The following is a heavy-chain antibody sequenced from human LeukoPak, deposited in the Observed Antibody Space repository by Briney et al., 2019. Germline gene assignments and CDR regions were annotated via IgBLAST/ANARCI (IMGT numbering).Heavy chain of an antibody. J-gene: IGHJ4*02. CDR1: GGTFSSYA. V-gene: IGHV1-69*01. CDR2: IIPIFGTA. CDR3: AREYNDILTGYYGGDY. D-gene: IGHD3-9*01. Sequence: GASVKVSCKASGGTFSSYAISWLRQAPGQGLEWMGGIIPIFGTANYAQKFQGRVTITADESTCTAYMELSSLRSEDTAVYYCAREYNDILTGYYGGDYWGQGTLVTVSS.